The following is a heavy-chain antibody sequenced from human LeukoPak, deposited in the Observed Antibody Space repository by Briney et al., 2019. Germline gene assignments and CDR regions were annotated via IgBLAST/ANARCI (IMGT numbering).Heavy chain of an antibody. V-gene: IGHV4-4*09. CDR3: ARRYCSGGSCYQIDY. D-gene: IGHD2-15*01. J-gene: IGHJ4*02. CDR1: GGSISSYY. CDR2: IYTSGST. Sequence: PSETLSLTCTVSGGSISSYYWSWIRQPPGKGLEWIGYIYTSGSTNYNPPLKSRVTISVDTSKNQFSLKLSSVTAADTAVYYCARRYCSGGSCYQIDYWGQGTLVTVSS.